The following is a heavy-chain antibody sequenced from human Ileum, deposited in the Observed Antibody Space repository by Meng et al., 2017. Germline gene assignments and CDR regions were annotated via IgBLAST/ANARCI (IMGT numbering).Heavy chain of an antibody. CDR1: GFTSSSYA. V-gene: IGHV3-23*01. J-gene: IGHJ4*02. CDR2: ISSSGYHT. D-gene: IGHD1-26*01. CDR3: AKDGGTYSPYYFDY. Sequence: GESLKISCVASGFTSSSYAMSWVRQAPGKGLEWVSGISSSGYHTFYADSVKGCFTISRDNSKNSLHLQMDSLRAEDTAVYYCAKDGGTYSPYYFDYWGQG.